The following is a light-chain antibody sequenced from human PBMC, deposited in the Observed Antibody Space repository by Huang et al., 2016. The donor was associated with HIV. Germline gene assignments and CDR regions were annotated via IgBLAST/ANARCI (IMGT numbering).Light chain of an antibody. CDR3: MEALQTPYT. CDR2: LGS. J-gene: IGKJ2*01. V-gene: IGKV2-28*01. Sequence: VMTQSPLSLPVPPGQPASISCRSSQSLRHRNGLNYLDWYLQKPGQSPQLLIHLGSSRASGVPDRFSGGGSGTDFSLNISRVEAEDAGIYYCMEALQTPYTFGQGTKLDIK. CDR1: QSLRHRNGLNY.